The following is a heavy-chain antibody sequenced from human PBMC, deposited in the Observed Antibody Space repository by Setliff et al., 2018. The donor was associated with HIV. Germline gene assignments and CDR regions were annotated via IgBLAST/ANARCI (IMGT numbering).Heavy chain of an antibody. Sequence: SETLSLTCTVSGDSISSYYWSWIRQPPGKGLEWIGYIYYSGSTNYNPSLKSRVTISVDTPKNQFSLKLSSVTAADTAVYYCARDGDYNYYGMDVWGQWTTVTVSS. D-gene: IGHD4-17*01. CDR1: GDSISSYY. V-gene: IGHV4-59*01. J-gene: IGHJ6*02. CDR3: ARDGDYNYYGMDV. CDR2: IYYSGST.